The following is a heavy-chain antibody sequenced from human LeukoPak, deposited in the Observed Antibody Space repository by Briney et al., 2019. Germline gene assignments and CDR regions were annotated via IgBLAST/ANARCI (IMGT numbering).Heavy chain of an antibody. CDR2: IYHSGST. CDR1: GYSISSGYY. J-gene: IGHJ4*02. D-gene: IGHD1/OR15-1a*01. V-gene: IGHV4-38-2*01. CDR3: ARLPTYTGTRGEASPYYFDY. Sequence: SETLSLTCAVSGYSISSGYYWGWIRQPPGKGLEWIGSIYHSGSTYYNPSLKSRVTISVDTSKNQFSLKLSSVTAADTAVYYCARLPTYTGTRGEASPYYFDYWGQGTLVTVSS.